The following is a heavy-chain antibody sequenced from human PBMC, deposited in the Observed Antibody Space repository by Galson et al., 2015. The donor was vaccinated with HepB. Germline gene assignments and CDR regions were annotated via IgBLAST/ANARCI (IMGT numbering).Heavy chain of an antibody. CDR3: AADVGWYHDSRGYMQ. CDR2: IIVASGNT. J-gene: IGHJ4*02. V-gene: IGHV1-58*01. Sequence: SVKVSCKASGFTFTSSAVQWVRQARGQRLEWIGWIIVASGNTNYAQEFQERVTITRDMSTGTTYMELSSLRSEDTAVYYCAADVGWYHDSRGYMQWGQGTLVTVSS. CDR1: GFTFTSSA. D-gene: IGHD3-22*01.